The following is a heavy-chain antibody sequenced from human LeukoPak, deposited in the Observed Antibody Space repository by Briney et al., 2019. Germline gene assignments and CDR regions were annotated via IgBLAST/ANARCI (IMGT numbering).Heavy chain of an antibody. CDR2: IHNGGST. CDR3: ARSGFGEANFDY. V-gene: IGHV4-59*08. D-gene: IGHD3-10*01. Sequence: PSETLSLTCTVSGGSITNYYWSWIRQPPGKGLEWIGYIHNGGSTNHDPSLRSRVTMSVDTSKNQLSLQLFSVTAADTAVYYCARSGFGEANFDYWGQGTLVTVSS. J-gene: IGHJ4*02. CDR1: GGSITNYY.